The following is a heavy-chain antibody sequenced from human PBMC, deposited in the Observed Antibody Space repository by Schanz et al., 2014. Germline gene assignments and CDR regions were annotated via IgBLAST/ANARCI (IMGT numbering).Heavy chain of an antibody. CDR2: INSVGSNT. CDR1: GFTFSSHW. D-gene: IGHD6-13*01. V-gene: IGHV3-74*02. CDR3: AKSQGSSFDS. J-gene: IGHJ4*02. Sequence: EVQLVESGGGLVRPGGSLRLSCAASGFTFSSHWMHWVRQDPGKGLVWVARINSVGSNTDYADSVKGRFTISRDSSKNTLFLQMSSLRAEDTAVYYCAKSQGSSFDSWGQGTLVTVSS.